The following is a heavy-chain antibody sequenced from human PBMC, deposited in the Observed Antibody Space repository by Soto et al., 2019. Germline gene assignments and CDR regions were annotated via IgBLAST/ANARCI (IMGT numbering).Heavy chain of an antibody. CDR2: IIPIFGTA. CDR1: GGTFSSYA. J-gene: IGHJ5*02. V-gene: IGHV1-69*13. CDR3: ARVRGLRSRFDP. D-gene: IGHD2-15*01. Sequence: SVKVSCKASGGTFSSYAISWVRQAPGQGLEWMGGIIPIFGTANYAQKFQGRVTITADETTSTAYMELSSLRSEDTAVYYCARVRGLRSRFDPWGQGTLVTVS.